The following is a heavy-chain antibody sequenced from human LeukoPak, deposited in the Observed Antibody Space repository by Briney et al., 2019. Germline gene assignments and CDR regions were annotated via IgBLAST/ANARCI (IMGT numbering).Heavy chain of an antibody. J-gene: IGHJ5*02. Sequence: SETLSLTCTVSGGSISSDYWSSIRHPPGKGVEWIGYIYYSGSNNYNPASKSRVTISVDESKNKFSLKLRYVTAADTAVYYCARQTYGSISWFDRWGQGTLVTVPS. CDR3: ARQTYGSISWFDR. V-gene: IGHV4-59*08. D-gene: IGHD3-10*01. CDR2: IYYSGSN. CDR1: GGSISSDY.